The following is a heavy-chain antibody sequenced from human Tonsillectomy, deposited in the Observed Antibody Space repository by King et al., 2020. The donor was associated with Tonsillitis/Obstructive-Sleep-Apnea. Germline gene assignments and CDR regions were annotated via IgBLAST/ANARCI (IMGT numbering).Heavy chain of an antibody. D-gene: IGHD6-19*01. J-gene: IGHJ3*02. V-gene: IGHV3-13*04. CDR3: ARGTIAVAGTGAFDI. CDR1: GFTFSSYD. CDR2: IGTSGDT. Sequence: VQLVQSGGGFVQPGGALRLHCAASGFTFSSYDLHWVRQATGKGLEWVSAIGTSGDTYYPGSVKGRLTISRENAKNSLYLQMNSLRAGETAVYYCARGTIAVAGTGAFDIWGQGTMVTVSS.